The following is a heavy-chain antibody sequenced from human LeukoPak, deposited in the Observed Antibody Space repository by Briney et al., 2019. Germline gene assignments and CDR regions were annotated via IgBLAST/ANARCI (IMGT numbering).Heavy chain of an antibody. CDR1: GGSISRYY. CDR3: ARVRYSSSWYPIDY. V-gene: IGHV4-59*01. J-gene: IGHJ4*02. Sequence: PSETLSLTCAVSGGSISRYYWSWVRQPPGKGLEWLGYIYYSGITNYNPSLKSRVTISVDTSKNQFSLKLSSVTAADTAVYYCARVRYSSSWYPIDYWGQRTLVTVSS. CDR2: IYYSGIT. D-gene: IGHD6-13*01.